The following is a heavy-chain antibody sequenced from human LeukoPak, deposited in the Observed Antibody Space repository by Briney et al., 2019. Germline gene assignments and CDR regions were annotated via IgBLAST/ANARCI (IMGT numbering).Heavy chain of an antibody. V-gene: IGHV3-23*01. Sequence: GGSLRLSCAASGFTFSSYAMSWVRQAPGKGLEWVSAISGSGGSTYYADSVKGRFTISRDNSKNTLYLQMNSLRAEDTAVYYCARDRTPGLGYYGMDVWGQGTTVTVSS. CDR3: ARDRTPGLGYYGMDV. CDR2: ISGSGGST. J-gene: IGHJ6*02. D-gene: IGHD3/OR15-3a*01. CDR1: GFTFSSYA.